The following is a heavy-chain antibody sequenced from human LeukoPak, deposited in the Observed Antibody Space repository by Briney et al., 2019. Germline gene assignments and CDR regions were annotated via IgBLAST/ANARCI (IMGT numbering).Heavy chain of an antibody. CDR3: ARCGTPNNYHYYGMDV. Sequence: GGSLRLSCAASGFTFSDHYMDWVRQAPGKGLEWVANIKPDGTEKYYVDSVKGRFTISRDNAKNSLYLRMNSLRAEDTAVYYCARCGTPNNYHYYGMDVWGQGTTVTVSS. CDR2: IKPDGTEK. D-gene: IGHD1-26*01. V-gene: IGHV3-7*05. J-gene: IGHJ6*02. CDR1: GFTFSDHY.